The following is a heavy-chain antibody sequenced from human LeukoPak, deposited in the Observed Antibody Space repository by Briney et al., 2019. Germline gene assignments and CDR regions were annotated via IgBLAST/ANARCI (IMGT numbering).Heavy chain of an antibody. J-gene: IGHJ5*02. CDR3: AKGPPQPPENNWFDP. CDR2: IRYDGSNK. CDR1: GFTFSSYG. V-gene: IGHV3-30*02. Sequence: PGGSLRLSCAASGFTFSSYGMHWVRQAPGKGLEWVAFIRYDGSNKYYADSVEGRFTISSDNSKNTLYLQMNSLRAEDTAVYYCAKGPPQPPENNWFDPWGQGTLVTVSS.